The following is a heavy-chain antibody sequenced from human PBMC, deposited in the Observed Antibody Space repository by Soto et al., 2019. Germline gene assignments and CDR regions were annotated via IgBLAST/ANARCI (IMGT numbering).Heavy chain of an antibody. CDR1: GYSFTSYW. CDR3: ARPPQIVDFWGGYSDHDAFDI. J-gene: IGHJ3*02. V-gene: IGHV5-10-1*01. Sequence: PGGSLKISCKGSGYSFTSYWISWVRQMPGKGLEGKGRIDPSDSYTNYSPSFQGNVTISADNSISTAYRQWSSLKASDTAMYYCARPPQIVDFWGGYSDHDAFDIWGQGTMVTVSS. D-gene: IGHD3-3*01. CDR2: IDPSDSYT.